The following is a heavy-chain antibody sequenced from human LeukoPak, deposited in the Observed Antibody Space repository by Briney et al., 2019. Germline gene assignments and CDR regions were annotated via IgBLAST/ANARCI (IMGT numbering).Heavy chain of an antibody. CDR1: GFTFSSYA. Sequence: PGGSLRLSCAASGFTFSSYAMSWVRQAPGKGLEWVSAISGSGGSTYYADSVKGRFTISRDNAKNSLYLQMNSLRAEDTAMYYCATEYRDAFDIWGQGTMVTVSS. CDR2: ISGSGGST. V-gene: IGHV3-23*01. J-gene: IGHJ3*02. CDR3: ATEYRDAFDI. D-gene: IGHD2/OR15-2a*01.